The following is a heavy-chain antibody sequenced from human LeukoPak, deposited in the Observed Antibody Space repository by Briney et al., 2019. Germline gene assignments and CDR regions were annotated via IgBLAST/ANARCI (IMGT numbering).Heavy chain of an antibody. CDR2: IRGDNGNT. D-gene: IGHD3/OR15-3a*01. V-gene: IGHV1-18*01. Sequence: ASVKVSCKASGYTFSNYGISWVRQAPGQGLEWVGWIRGDNGNTNYAQKLQGRVTMTTDTSTSTAYMELRSLRSDDTAVYYCARFSDYTPGPWGQGTLVTVSS. CDR3: ARFSDYTPGP. CDR1: GYTFSNYG. J-gene: IGHJ5*02.